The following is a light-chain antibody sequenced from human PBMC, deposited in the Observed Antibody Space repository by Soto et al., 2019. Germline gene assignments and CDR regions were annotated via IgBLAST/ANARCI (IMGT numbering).Light chain of an antibody. J-gene: IGKJ4*01. CDR3: QQLNSYPLRT. CDR2: KAS. Sequence: SRSTVSASVEESVTITCRASQSISSWLAWYQQKPGKAPKLLIYKASSLESGVPSRFSGSGTGTEFTLTISSLQPADVATYYCQQLNSYPLRTVGGGTKVDIK. CDR1: QSISSW. V-gene: IGKV1-5*03.